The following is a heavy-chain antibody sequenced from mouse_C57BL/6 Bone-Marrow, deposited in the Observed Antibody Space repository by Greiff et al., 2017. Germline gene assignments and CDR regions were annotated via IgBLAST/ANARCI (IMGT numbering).Heavy chain of an antibody. CDR3: TTWGVTATFYYFDY. CDR1: GFNIKDDY. CDR2: IDPENGDT. V-gene: IGHV14-4*01. J-gene: IGHJ2*01. D-gene: IGHD2-1*01. Sequence: LVESGAELVRPGASVKLSCTASGFNIKDDYMHWVKQRPEQGLEWIGWIDPENGDTEYASKFQGKATITADTSSNTAYLQLSSLTSEDTAVYYCTTWGVTATFYYFDYWGQGTTLTVSS.